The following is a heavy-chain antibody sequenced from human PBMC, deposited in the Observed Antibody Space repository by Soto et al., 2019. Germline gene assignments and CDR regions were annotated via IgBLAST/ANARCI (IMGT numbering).Heavy chain of an antibody. CDR3: ARDHRAYGYGCSGGSCYTDY. J-gene: IGHJ4*02. CDR2: ISAYNGNT. V-gene: IGHV1-18*01. D-gene: IGHD2-15*01. CDR1: GYTITSYG. Sequence: GASAKVSCKDSGYTITSYGISWVRQEPGQGLEWMGWISAYNGNTNYAQKLQGRVTMTTDTSTSTAYMELRSLRSDDTAVYYCARDHRAYGYGCSGGSCYTDYLGQGTLVTVSS.